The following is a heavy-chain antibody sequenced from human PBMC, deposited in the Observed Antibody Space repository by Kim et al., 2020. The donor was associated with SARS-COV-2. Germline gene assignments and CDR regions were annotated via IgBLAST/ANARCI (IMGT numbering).Heavy chain of an antibody. Sequence: DKHYSTSLKTRLTISKDTSKNQVVRTMTNMDPVDTATYYCARGRYYYDFWGQGTLVTVSS. CDR2: DK. CDR3: ARGRYYYDF. J-gene: IGHJ4*02. V-gene: IGHV2-70*19.